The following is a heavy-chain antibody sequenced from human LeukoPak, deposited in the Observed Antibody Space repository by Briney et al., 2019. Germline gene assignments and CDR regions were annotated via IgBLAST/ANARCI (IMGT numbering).Heavy chain of an antibody. J-gene: IGHJ4*02. D-gene: IGHD1-1*01. Sequence: GASMRLSCAASGFTFSTYAIGWVRQAPGKGLGWVSAISGSGGSTYYADSVKGRFTISRDNSKNTLYLQMNSLRAEDTAVYYCARRQPSYFDYWGQGTLVTVSS. CDR2: ISGSGGST. CDR3: ARRQPSYFDY. V-gene: IGHV3-23*01. CDR1: GFTFSTYA.